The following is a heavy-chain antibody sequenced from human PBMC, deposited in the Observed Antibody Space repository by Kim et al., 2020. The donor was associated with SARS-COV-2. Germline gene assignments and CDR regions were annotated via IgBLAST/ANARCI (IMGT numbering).Heavy chain of an antibody. CDR2: INHSGST. J-gene: IGHJ5*02. V-gene: IGHV4-34*01. CDR3: ARQLGYCSSTSCYDVWFDP. D-gene: IGHD2-2*01. Sequence: SETLSLTCAVYGGSFSGYYWSWIRQPPGKGLEWIGEINHSGSTNYNPSLKSRVTISVDTSKNQFSLKLSSVTAADTAVYYCARQLGYCSSTSCYDVWFDPWGQGTLVTVSS. CDR1: GGSFSGYY.